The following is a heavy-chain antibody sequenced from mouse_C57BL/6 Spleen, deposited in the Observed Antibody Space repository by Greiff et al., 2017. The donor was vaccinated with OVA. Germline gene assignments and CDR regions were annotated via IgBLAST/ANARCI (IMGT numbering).Heavy chain of an antibody. CDR2: IHPNSGST. Sequence: QVQLQQPGAELVKPGASVKLSCKASGYTFTSYWMHWVKQRPGQGLEWIGMIHPNSGSTNYNEKFKSKATLTVDKSSSTAYMQLSSLTSEDSAVYYCARSGLRRGDFDYWGQGTTLTVSS. CDR1: GYTFTSYW. V-gene: IGHV1-64*01. CDR3: ARSGLRRGDFDY. D-gene: IGHD2-4*01. J-gene: IGHJ2*01.